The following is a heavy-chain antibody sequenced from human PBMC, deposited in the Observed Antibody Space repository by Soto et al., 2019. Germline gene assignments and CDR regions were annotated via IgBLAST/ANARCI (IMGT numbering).Heavy chain of an antibody. CDR2: ITRDGYNK. V-gene: IGHV3-30*04. J-gene: IGHJ4*02. CDR1: GFIFKNYA. Sequence: PGGSPRLSCAGSGFIFKNYALNWVRQAPGKGLEWVASITRDGYNKYYADSVKGRFTISRDNSRDTLSLQMTALRTEDSSIYYCTKSSGGSSSVGMDYWGQGTRVTVSS. CDR3: TKSSGGSSSVGMDY. D-gene: IGHD6-6*01.